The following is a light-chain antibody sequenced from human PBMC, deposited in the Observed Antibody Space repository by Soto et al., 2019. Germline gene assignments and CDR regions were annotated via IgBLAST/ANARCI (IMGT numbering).Light chain of an antibody. CDR1: SSDVGGYNY. Sequence: QSALTQPDSVSGSPGQSITISCTGTSSDVGGYNYVSWYQQHPGKAPKLMIYEVSNRPSGVSNRFSGSKSGNTASLTISGLQAEDEADYYCSSYTSSSTLWVFGGGTKVTVL. CDR3: SSYTSSSTLWV. CDR2: EVS. V-gene: IGLV2-14*01. J-gene: IGLJ3*02.